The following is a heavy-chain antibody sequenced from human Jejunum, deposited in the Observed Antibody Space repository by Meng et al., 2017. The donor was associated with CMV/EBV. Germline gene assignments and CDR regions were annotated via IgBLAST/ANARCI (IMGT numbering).Heavy chain of an antibody. V-gene: IGHV4-61*01. J-gene: IGHJ4*02. D-gene: IGHD1-26*01. CDR2: ISYSGNT. CDR1: CASVSSGTDY. CDR3: ASSGTYYTPFDS. Sequence: SCASVSSGTDYWHWIRQPPGRGLEWIGYISYSGNTDYNPSLKSRLTMSVDTSKNQFSLKMNSVTAADTAVYYCASSGTYYTPFDSWGQGRLVTVSS.